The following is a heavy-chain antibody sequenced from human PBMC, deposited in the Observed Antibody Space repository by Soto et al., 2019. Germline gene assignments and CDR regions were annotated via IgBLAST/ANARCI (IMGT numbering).Heavy chain of an antibody. D-gene: IGHD3-22*01. CDR3: ARGAGYYDSSGYYYRAFDI. CDR1: GGTFSSYA. J-gene: IGHJ3*02. CDR2: IIPIFGAA. V-gene: IGHV1-69*01. Sequence: QVQLVQSGAEVKKPGSSVKVSCKAPGGTFSSYAINWVRQAPGQGLEWMGGIIPIFGAANYAQKFQGRVTITADESTTTADMELSSLRSEDTAVYYCARGAGYYDSSGYYYRAFDIWGQGTMVTVSS.